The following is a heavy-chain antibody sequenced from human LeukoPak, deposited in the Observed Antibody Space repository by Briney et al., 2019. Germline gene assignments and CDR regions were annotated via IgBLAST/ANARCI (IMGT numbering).Heavy chain of an antibody. D-gene: IGHD1-1*01. CDR3: ARDRGTWNDDGFDY. CDR1: GVSFSGYY. J-gene: IGHJ4*02. Sequence: PSETLSLTCAVYGVSFSGYYWSGGREPPGKGGEWGGEINHSGSTNYNPSLKSRVTISVDTSKNQFSLKLSSVTAADTAVYYCARDRGTWNDDGFDYWGQGTLVTVSS. CDR2: INHSGST. V-gene: IGHV4-34*01.